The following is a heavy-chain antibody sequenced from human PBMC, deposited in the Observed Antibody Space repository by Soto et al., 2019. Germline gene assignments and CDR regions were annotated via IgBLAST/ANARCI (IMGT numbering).Heavy chain of an antibody. D-gene: IGHD6-19*01. CDR1: GFTFSSYA. Sequence: GGSLRLSCAASGFTFSSYAMSWVRQAPGKGLEWVSAISGSGGSTYYADSVKGRFTISRDNSKNTLYLHMNSLRAEDTAVYYCAKGGYSSGWSFDYWGQGTLVTVSS. V-gene: IGHV3-23*01. CDR3: AKGGYSSGWSFDY. J-gene: IGHJ4*02. CDR2: ISGSGGST.